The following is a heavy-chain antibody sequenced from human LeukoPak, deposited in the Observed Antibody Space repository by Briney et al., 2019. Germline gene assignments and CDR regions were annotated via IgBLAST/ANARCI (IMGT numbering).Heavy chain of an antibody. J-gene: IGHJ6*02. CDR1: GFTFGSYA. CDR2: ISYDGSSK. V-gene: IGHV3-30-3*01. Sequence: PGGSLRLSCAASGFTFGSYAMHWVRQAPGKGLEWVAVISYDGSSKYYAGSVKGRFTISRDNSKNTLYLQMNSLRAGDTAVYYCARDPRGNYYGMDVWGQGTTVTVSS. CDR3: ARDPRGNYYGMDV.